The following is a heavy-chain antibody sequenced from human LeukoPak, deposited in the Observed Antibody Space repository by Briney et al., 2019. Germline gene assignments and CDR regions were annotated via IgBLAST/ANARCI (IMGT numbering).Heavy chain of an antibody. D-gene: IGHD3-16*02. V-gene: IGHV3-73*01. CDR2: IRSKANSYAT. CDR3: TSIYDYVWGSYRYIDY. Sequence: GGSLRLSCAASGFTFNGSAMHWVRQASGKGLEWVGRIRSKANSYATAYAASVKGRFTISRDDSKNTAYLQMNSLKTEDTAVYYCTSIYDYVWGSYRYIDYWGQGTLVTVSS. J-gene: IGHJ4*02. CDR1: GFTFNGSA.